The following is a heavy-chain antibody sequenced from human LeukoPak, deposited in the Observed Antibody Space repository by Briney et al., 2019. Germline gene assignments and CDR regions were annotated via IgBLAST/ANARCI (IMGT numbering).Heavy chain of an antibody. CDR3: AHLGGSGFYDFRAFDI. CDR2: IFHNGNT. CDR1: GGSISSSSYY. V-gene: IGHV4-39*01. D-gene: IGHD3-3*01. J-gene: IGHJ3*02. Sequence: SETLSLTCTVSGGSISSSSYYWGWIRQPPGKGLEWIGTIFHNGNTYYNPSLKSRVTISVDTSKNQFSLKLSSVTAADTAAYYCAHLGGSGFYDFRAFDIWGQGTMVTVSS.